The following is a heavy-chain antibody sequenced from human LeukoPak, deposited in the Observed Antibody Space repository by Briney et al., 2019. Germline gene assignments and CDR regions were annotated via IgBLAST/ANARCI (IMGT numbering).Heavy chain of an antibody. CDR2: IKQDGSEK. D-gene: IGHD6-6*01. CDR3: ARVLNEYSSSAVFDY. J-gene: IGHJ4*02. V-gene: IGHV3-7*01. Sequence: PGGSLRLSCAASGFTFSSYGMHWVRQAPGKGLEWVANIKQDGSEKYYVDSVKGRFTISRDNAKNSLYLQMNSLRAEDTAVYYCARVLNEYSSSAVFDYWGQGTLVTVSS. CDR1: GFTFSSYG.